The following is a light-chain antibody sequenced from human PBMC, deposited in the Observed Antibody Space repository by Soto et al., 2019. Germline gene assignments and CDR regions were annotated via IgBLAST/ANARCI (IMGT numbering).Light chain of an antibody. CDR3: QQGSNWPST. CDR2: DAS. Sequence: EIVLTQSPATLSLSPGERAALSCRASQSVSSYLAWYQQKPGQAPRLLIYDASKRAPGIPARFTGSGSGTDFTLTISSLEPEDFAVYFCQQGSNWPSTFGGGTKVEI. V-gene: IGKV3-11*01. J-gene: IGKJ4*01. CDR1: QSVSSY.